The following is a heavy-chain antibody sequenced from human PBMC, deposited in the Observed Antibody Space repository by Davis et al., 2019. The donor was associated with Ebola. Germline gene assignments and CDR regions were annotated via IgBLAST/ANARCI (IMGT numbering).Heavy chain of an antibody. CDR2: IRSKANSYAT. CDR3: AKDQGIAAAGMGMGVYYYGMDV. Sequence: PGGSLRLSCAASGFTFSGSAMHWVRQASGKGLEWVGRIRSKANSYATAYTASVKGRFTISRDDSKNTAYLQMNSLRAEDTAVYYCAKDQGIAAAGMGMGVYYYGMDVWGQGTTVTVSS. CDR1: GFTFSGSA. V-gene: IGHV3-73*01. J-gene: IGHJ6*02. D-gene: IGHD6-13*01.